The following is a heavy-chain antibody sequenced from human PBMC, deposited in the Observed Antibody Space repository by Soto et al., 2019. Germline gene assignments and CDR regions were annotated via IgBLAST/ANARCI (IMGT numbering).Heavy chain of an antibody. D-gene: IGHD2-15*01. Sequence: GGSLRLSCAASGFTFSSYAMTWVRQAPGKGLEWVSVISGSGGSTYFADSVKGRFTISRDNSKNTLYLQMNSLRDEDTAVYFCATGRSCSGGSCSFTLEYFLHWGQGTLVTVSS. CDR1: GFTFSSYA. CDR2: ISGSGGST. J-gene: IGHJ1*01. V-gene: IGHV3-23*01. CDR3: ATGRSCSGGSCSFTLEYFLH.